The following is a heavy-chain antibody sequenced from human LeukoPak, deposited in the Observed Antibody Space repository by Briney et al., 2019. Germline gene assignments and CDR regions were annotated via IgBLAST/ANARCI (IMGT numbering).Heavy chain of an antibody. CDR2: IIPIFGTA. V-gene: IGHV1-69*06. CDR3: ARGTYYDQGAFVI. CDR1: GGTFSSYA. Sequence: SVKVSCKASGGTFSSYAISWVRQAPGQGLEWMGRIIPIFGTANYAQKFQGRVTITADKSTSTAYMELSSLRSEDTAVYYCARGTYYDQGAFVIWGQGTMVTVSS. D-gene: IGHD3-22*01. J-gene: IGHJ3*02.